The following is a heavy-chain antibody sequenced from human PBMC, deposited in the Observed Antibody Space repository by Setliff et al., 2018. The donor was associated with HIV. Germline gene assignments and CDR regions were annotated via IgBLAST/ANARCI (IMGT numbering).Heavy chain of an antibody. Sequence: SETLSLTCNVSGGSISSGSYYWSWIRQPAGKELEWIGHIYTSETTNYNPSLKSRVTISLGTSNNHFSLKLRSVTATDTAVYYCARVVAATHYYYYYMDVWGKGTTVTVS. CDR2: IYTSETT. V-gene: IGHV4-61*09. CDR3: ARVVAATHYYYYYMDV. J-gene: IGHJ6*03. D-gene: IGHD2-15*01. CDR1: GGSISSGSYY.